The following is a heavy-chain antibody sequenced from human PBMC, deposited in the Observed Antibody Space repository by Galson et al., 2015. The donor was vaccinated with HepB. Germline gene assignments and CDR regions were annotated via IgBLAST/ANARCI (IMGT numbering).Heavy chain of an antibody. CDR2: IIPIFGTA. V-gene: IGHV1-69*13. Sequence: SVKVSCKASGGTFSSYAISWVRQAPGQGLEWMGGIIPIFGTANYAQKSQGRVTITADESTSTAYMELSSLRSEDTAVYYCASEDFDWLTRTPYYYYGMDVWGQGTTVTVSS. CDR1: GGTFSSYA. CDR3: ASEDFDWLTRTPYYYYGMDV. D-gene: IGHD3-9*01. J-gene: IGHJ6*02.